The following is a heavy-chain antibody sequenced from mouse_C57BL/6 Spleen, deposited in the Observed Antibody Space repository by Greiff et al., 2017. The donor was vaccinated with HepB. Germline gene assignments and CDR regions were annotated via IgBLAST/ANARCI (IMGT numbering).Heavy chain of an antibody. J-gene: IGHJ3*01. CDR2: ISSGSSTI. CDR3: ARPRHYYGSSPFAY. CDR1: GFTFSDYG. D-gene: IGHD1-1*01. V-gene: IGHV5-17*01. Sequence: EVQGVESGGGLVKPGGSLKLSCAASGFTFSDYGMHWVRQAPEKGLEWVAYISSGSSTIYYADTVKGRFTISRDNAKNTLFLQMTSLRSEDTAMYYCARPRHYYGSSPFAYWGQGTLVTVSA.